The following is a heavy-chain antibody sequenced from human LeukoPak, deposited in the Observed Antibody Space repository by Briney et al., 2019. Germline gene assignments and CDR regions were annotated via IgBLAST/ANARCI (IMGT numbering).Heavy chain of an antibody. CDR2: INPSSGGT. CDR3: ARDGPETGGYFDY. J-gene: IGHJ4*02. V-gene: IGHV1-2*02. CDR1: GYTFTGYY. D-gene: IGHD7-27*01. Sequence: HWASVKVSCKASGYTFTGYYMHWVRQAPGQGLEWMGWINPSSGGTNYAQKFQGRVTMTRDTSISTAYMELSRLRSDDTAVYYCARDGPETGGYFDYWGQGTLVTVSS.